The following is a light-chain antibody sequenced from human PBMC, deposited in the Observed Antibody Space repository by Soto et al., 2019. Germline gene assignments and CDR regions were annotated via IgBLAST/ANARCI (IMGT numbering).Light chain of an antibody. J-gene: IGLJ2*01. CDR1: SSDIGAYNY. V-gene: IGLV2-14*03. Sequence: QSALTQPASVSGSPGQSITISCTGTSSDIGAYNYVSWYQQHPGKAPKLMIYVVNIRPSGVSNRFSGSKSGNTASLTISGLQAEDEADYYCTSWTTSTTMIFGGGTKVTVL. CDR3: TSWTTSTTMI. CDR2: VVN.